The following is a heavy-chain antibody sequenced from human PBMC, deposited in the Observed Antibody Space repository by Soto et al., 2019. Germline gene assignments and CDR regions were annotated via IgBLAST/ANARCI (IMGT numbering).Heavy chain of an antibody. CDR3: ARGYTQSTVTPIRY. CDR2: ISAYNGNT. CDR1: GYTFSSYG. Sequence: ASVKVSRKASGYTFSSYGITWVRQAPGQGLEWMGWISAYNGNTNYAQKLQGRLTMTTDTSTSTAYMELRSLRSDDTAVYYCARGYTQSTVTPIRYWGQGTLVTVSS. D-gene: IGHD4-17*01. J-gene: IGHJ4*02. V-gene: IGHV1-18*01.